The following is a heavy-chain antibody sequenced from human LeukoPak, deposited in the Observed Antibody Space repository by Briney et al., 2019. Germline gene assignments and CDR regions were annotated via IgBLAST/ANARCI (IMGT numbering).Heavy chain of an antibody. V-gene: IGHV3-23*01. CDR3: AKGLVVVPATPVDY. J-gene: IGHJ4*02. Sequence: GGSLRLSCAASGFTFSSHAMSWVRQAPGKGLEWVSGISGSGGSTPYADSVKGRFTISRDNSKNTLYLQMNSLRAEDTAVYYCAKGLVVVPATPVDYWGQGTLVTVSP. CDR1: GFTFSSHA. CDR2: ISGSGGST. D-gene: IGHD2-15*01.